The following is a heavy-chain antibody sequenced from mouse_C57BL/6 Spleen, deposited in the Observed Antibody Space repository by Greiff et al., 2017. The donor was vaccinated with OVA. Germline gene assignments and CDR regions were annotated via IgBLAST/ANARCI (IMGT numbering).Heavy chain of an antibody. V-gene: IGHV1-59*01. J-gene: IGHJ2*01. CDR1: GYTFTSYW. CDR3: ARAKEGSSRFDY. D-gene: IGHD1-1*01. Sequence: QVQLQQPGAELVRPGTSVKLSCKASGYTFTSYWMHWVKQRPGQGLEWIGVIDPSDSYTNYNQKFKGKATLTVDTSSSTAYMQLSSLTSEDSAVYYCARAKEGSSRFDYWGQGTTLTVSS. CDR2: IDPSDSYT.